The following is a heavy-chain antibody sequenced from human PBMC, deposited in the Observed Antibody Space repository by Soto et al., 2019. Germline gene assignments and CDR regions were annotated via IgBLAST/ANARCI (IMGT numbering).Heavy chain of an antibody. CDR1: GFTFSTYG. D-gene: IGHD2-21*02. J-gene: IGHJ4*02. CDR3: AKARRVTTMDYFEY. V-gene: IGHV3-30*18. CDR2: ISYDGSTK. Sequence: QVQLVESGGGVVQPGRSLRLSCAASGFTFSTYGMHWVRQSPGKGLEWVARISYDGSTKDYAGFVRGRFTISRDNSRNSLYLQMDNLSAEDTAVYYCAKARRVTTMDYFEYWGQGALVTVSS.